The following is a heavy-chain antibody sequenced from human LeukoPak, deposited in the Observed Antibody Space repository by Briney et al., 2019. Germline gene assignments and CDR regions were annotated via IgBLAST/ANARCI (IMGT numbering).Heavy chain of an antibody. CDR1: GFTFSSYA. J-gene: IGHJ4*02. CDR2: ISGSGGST. V-gene: IGHV3-23*01. D-gene: IGHD6-13*01. CDR3: ARGYSSSWYFYYFDY. Sequence: GGSLRLSCAASGFTFSSYAMSWVRQAPGKGLEWVSAISGSGGSTYYADSVKGRFTISRDNSKNTPYLQMNSLRAEDTAVYYCARGYSSSWYFYYFDYWGQGTLVTVSS.